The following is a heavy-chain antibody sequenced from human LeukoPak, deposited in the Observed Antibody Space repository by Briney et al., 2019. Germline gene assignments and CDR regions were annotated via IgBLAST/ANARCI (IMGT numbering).Heavy chain of an antibody. CDR1: GGSISSSSYY. V-gene: IGHV4-39*01. CDR3: ARAIYYDILTGYSENWFDP. Sequence: SETLSLTCTVSGGSISSSSYYWGWIRQPPGKGLEWIGSIYYSGSTYYNPSLKSRVTISVDTSKNQFSLKLSSVTAADTAVYYCARAIYYDILTGYSENWFDPWGQGTLVTVSS. D-gene: IGHD3-9*01. J-gene: IGHJ5*02. CDR2: IYYSGST.